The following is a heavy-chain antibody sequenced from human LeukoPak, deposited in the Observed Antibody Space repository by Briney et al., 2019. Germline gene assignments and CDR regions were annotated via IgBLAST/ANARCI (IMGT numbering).Heavy chain of an antibody. D-gene: IGHD2-15*01. V-gene: IGHV4-59*01. Sequence: PSETLSLTCTVSGGSTSSYYWSWIRQPPGKGLEWIGYIYYSGSTNYNPSLKSRVTISVDASKNQFSLKLSSVTAADTAVYYCARDIVVVVAAPRNYYYYMDVWGKGTTVTVSS. CDR1: GGSTSSYY. J-gene: IGHJ6*03. CDR3: ARDIVVVVAAPRNYYYYMDV. CDR2: IYYSGST.